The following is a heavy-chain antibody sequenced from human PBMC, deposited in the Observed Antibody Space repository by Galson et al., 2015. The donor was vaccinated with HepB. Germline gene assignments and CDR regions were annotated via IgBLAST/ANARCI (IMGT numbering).Heavy chain of an antibody. Sequence: SLRLSCAASGFTFSLYWIHWVRQTPGKGLEWVGRIRSKANSYATAYAASVKGRFTISRDDSKNTAYLQMNSLKTEDTAVYYCLTVETTEWGQGTLVTVSS. CDR2: IRSKANSYAT. J-gene: IGHJ4*02. D-gene: IGHD5-24*01. CDR1: GFTFSLYW. V-gene: IGHV3-73*01. CDR3: LTVETTE.